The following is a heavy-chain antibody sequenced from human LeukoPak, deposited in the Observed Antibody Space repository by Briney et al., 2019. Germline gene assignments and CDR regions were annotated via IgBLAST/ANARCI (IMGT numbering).Heavy chain of an antibody. CDR2: INHSGST. Sequence: SETLSLTCAVYGGSFSGYYWSWIRQPPGKGLEWIGEINHSGSTNYNPSLKSRVTISVDTSKNQFSLKLSSVTAADTAVYYCARGGCSSTSCSSYDWFDPWGQVTLVTVSS. J-gene: IGHJ5*02. D-gene: IGHD2-2*01. V-gene: IGHV4-34*01. CDR3: ARGGCSSTSCSSYDWFDP. CDR1: GGSFSGYY.